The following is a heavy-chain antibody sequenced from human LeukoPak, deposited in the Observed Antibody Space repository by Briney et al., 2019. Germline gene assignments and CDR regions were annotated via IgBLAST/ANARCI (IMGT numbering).Heavy chain of an antibody. V-gene: IGHV1-69*02. Sequence: SSVKVSCKASGGTFSSYTISWVRQAPGQGLEWMGRIIPILGIATYAQKFQGRVTITADKSTSTAYMELSSLRSEDTAVYYCARSYGEYSSSPFDYWGQGTLVTVSS. J-gene: IGHJ4*02. D-gene: IGHD6-6*01. CDR1: GGTFSSYT. CDR3: ARSYGEYSSSPFDY. CDR2: IIPILGIA.